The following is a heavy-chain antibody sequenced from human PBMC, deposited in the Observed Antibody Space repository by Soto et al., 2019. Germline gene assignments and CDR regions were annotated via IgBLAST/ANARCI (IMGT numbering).Heavy chain of an antibody. CDR2: INPSGGST. CDR1: GYPFTSYY. J-gene: IGHJ5*02. CDR3: ARVGGAREYWFDP. Sequence: ASVKVSCKASGYPFTSYYIHWVRQAPGQGLEWMGIINPSGGSTSYAQKFQGRVTMTRDTSTSTVYMELSSLRSEDTAVYYCARVGGAREYWFDPWGQGTLVTVSS. V-gene: IGHV1-46*03. D-gene: IGHD3-16*01.